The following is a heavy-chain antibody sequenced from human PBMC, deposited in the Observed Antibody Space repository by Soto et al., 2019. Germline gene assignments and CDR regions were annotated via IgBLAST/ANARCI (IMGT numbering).Heavy chain of an antibody. CDR2: IYYSGST. CDR1: CGSISSGDYY. J-gene: IGHJ6*03. CDR3: ARGRRQWLVRYYYYYMDV. V-gene: IGHV4-30-4*01. D-gene: IGHD6-19*01. Sequence: SETLSLTCPVSCGSISSGDYYWRWIRQPPGKGLEWIGEIYYSGSTYYNPSLKSRVTISVDTSKNQFSLKLSSVTAADTAVYYCARGRRQWLVRYYYYYMDVWGKGTMVTVSS.